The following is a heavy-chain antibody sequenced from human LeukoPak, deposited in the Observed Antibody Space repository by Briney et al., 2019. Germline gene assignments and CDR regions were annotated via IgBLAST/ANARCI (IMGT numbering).Heavy chain of an antibody. CDR1: GFTFSNAW. V-gene: IGHV3-15*01. D-gene: IGHD3-22*01. CDR2: IKSKTDGGTT. J-gene: IGHJ4*02. Sequence: GGSLRLSCAASGFTFSNAWMSWVRQAPGKGLEWVGRIKSKTDGGTTDYAAPVKGRFTISRDNAKNSLCLQMNSLRAEDTAVYYCARGTYYYDSSGYSWGQGTLVTVSS. CDR3: ARGTYYYDSSGYS.